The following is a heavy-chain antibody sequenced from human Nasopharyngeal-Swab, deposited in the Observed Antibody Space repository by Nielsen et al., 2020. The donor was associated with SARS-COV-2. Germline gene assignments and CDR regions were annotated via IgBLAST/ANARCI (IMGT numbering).Heavy chain of an antibody. CDR1: GYRFTSYW. V-gene: IGHV5-51*01. CDR2: IYPGDSDT. J-gene: IGHJ3*02. CDR3: ARLRGGNSSGWPDAFDI. D-gene: IGHD6-19*01. Sequence: GGSLRLSCKGSGYRFTSYWIGWVRQMPGKGLEWMGIIYPGDSDTRYSPSFQGQVTISADKSISTAYLQWSSLKASDTAMYYCARLRGGNSSGWPDAFDIWGQGTMVTVSS.